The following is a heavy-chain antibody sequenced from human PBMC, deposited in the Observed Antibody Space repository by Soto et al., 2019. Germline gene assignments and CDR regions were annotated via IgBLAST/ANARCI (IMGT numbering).Heavy chain of an antibody. V-gene: IGHV4-31*03. CDR2: IYYSGST. CDR3: ASSTYYYYGMDV. J-gene: IGHJ6*02. CDR1: GGSISSGGYY. Sequence: SETLSVTCPVSGGSISSGGYYWSWIRQHPGKGLEWIGYIYYSGSTYYNPSLKSRVTISVDTSKNQFSLKLSSVTAADTAVYYCASSTYYYYGMDVWGQGTRSPSP. D-gene: IGHD4-17*01.